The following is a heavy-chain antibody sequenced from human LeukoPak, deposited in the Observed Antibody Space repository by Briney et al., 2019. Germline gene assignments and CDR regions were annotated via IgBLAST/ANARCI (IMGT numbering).Heavy chain of an antibody. V-gene: IGHV2-70*01. CDR1: GFSLSTSGMC. D-gene: IGHD2-2*02. CDR3: ARVVGYCSSTSCYINWFDP. CDR2: IDWDDDK. J-gene: IGHJ5*02. Sequence: SGPTLVNPTQPLTLTCTFSGFSLSTSGMCVSWIRQPPGKALEWLALIDWDDDKYYSTSLKTRLTISKDTSKNQVVLTMTNMDPVDTATYYCARVVGYCSSTSCYINWFDPWGQGTLVTVSS.